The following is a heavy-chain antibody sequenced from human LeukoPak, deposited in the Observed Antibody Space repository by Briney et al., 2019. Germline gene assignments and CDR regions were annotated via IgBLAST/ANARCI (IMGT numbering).Heavy chain of an antibody. CDR3: ARALAAAGQRGYFDY. J-gene: IGHJ4*02. Sequence: GASVKVSCKASGYTFTGYYMHWVRQAPGQGLEWMGWINPNSGGTSYAQKFQGRLTMTRDTSISTAYMELSRLRFDDTAVYYCARALAAAGQRGYFDYWGQGTLVTVSS. V-gene: IGHV1-2*02. CDR1: GYTFTGYY. CDR2: INPNSGGT. D-gene: IGHD6-13*01.